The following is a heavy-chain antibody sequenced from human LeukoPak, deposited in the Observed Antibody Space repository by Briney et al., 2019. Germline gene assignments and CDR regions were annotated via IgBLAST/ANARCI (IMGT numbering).Heavy chain of an antibody. Sequence: GGSLRLSCEASGFTFSDYYMTWMRQAPGKGLEWVSYISGSGTDIFYADSVKGRFTMSRDNAKNSLYLQMNSLRTEDTAVYYCTRDPRVLDYWGQGTLVTVSS. CDR1: GFTFSDYY. V-gene: IGHV3-11*04. D-gene: IGHD3-10*01. CDR3: TRDPRVLDY. J-gene: IGHJ4*02. CDR2: ISGSGTDI.